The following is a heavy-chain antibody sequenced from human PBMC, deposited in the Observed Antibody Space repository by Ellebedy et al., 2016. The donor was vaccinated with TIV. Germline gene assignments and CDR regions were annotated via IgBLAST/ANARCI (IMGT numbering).Heavy chain of an antibody. D-gene: IGHD6-13*01. CDR1: GFTFADYA. CDR2: ISWNSGSI. CDR3: AKGGQQLVLGYYYYYMDV. V-gene: IGHV3-9*01. J-gene: IGHJ6*03. Sequence: GGSLRLSXAASGFTFADYAMHWVWQAPGKGLEWVSGISWNSGSIGYADSVKGRFTISRDNAKNSLYLQMNSLRAEDTALYYCAKGGQQLVLGYYYYYMDVWGKGTTVTVSS.